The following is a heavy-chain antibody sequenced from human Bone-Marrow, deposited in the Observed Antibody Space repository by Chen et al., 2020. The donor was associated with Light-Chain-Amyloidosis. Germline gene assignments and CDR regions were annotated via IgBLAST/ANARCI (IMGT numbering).Heavy chain of an antibody. J-gene: IGHJ4*02. V-gene: IGHV5-51*01. Sequence: EVQLEQSGPEVKKPGESLKISCKGSGYTFPNYWIGWVRQMPGKGLEWMGVIYPDDSDARDSTCFEGQVTISADKSLTTSYLQWRSLKASDTALYYCARRRDGYNFDYWGQGTLVTVSS. D-gene: IGHD5-12*01. CDR2: IYPDDSDA. CDR3: ARRRDGYNFDY. CDR1: GYTFPNYW.